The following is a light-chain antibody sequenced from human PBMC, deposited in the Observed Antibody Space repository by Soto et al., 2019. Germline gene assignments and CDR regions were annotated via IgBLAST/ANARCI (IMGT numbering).Light chain of an antibody. V-gene: IGKV1-39*01. CDR2: AAS. J-gene: IGKJ4*01. Sequence: DIQMTQSPSSLSASVGDRVTITCRASQSISTYLNWYQQKPGKAPNLLIYAASSLHDGVSSRFSGSGSGTEFALTISNLQPGDCATYYCQQSFNTLALTFGGGTKVEIK. CDR1: QSISTY. CDR3: QQSFNTLALT.